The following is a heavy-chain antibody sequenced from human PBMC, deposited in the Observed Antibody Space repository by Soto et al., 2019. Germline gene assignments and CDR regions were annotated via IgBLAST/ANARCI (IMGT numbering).Heavy chain of an antibody. J-gene: IGHJ5*01. CDR1: GYTLTELS. CDR2: FDPEDGET. Sequence: GASVKVSCKVSGYTLTELSMHWVRQAPGKGLEWMGGFDPEDGETIYAQKFQGRVTMTEDTSTDTAYMELSSLRSEDTAVYYCATTVAAEDFDWLPSWGQGTLVTVSS. V-gene: IGHV1-24*01. D-gene: IGHD6-13*01. CDR3: ATTVAAEDFDWLPS.